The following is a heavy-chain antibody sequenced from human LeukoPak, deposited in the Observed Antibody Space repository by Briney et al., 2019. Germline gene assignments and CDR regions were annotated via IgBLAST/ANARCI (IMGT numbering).Heavy chain of an antibody. J-gene: IGHJ5*02. CDR1: GYTFTINH. CDR3: ARGVVSMVNSKWFDP. Sequence: ASVKVSCKASGYTFTINHIHWVRQAPGQGLEWMGVINPSGDSTTYAQNFQGRVTMTRDTSTSTVYMGLRSLRSEDTAVYYCARGVVSMVNSKWFDPWGQGTLVTVSS. V-gene: IGHV1-46*01. D-gene: IGHD4-23*01. CDR2: INPSGDST.